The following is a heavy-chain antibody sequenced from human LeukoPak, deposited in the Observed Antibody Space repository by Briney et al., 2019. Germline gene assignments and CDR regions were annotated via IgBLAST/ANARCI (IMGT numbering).Heavy chain of an antibody. V-gene: IGHV4-61*01. Sequence: SETLSLTCTVSGGSVSSGSYYWSWIRQPPGKGLEWIGYIYYSGSTNYNPSLKSRVTISVDTSKNRFSLRLSSVTAADTAVYYCARDPSGYFNYWGQGTLATVSS. CDR3: ARDPSGYFNY. D-gene: IGHD3-22*01. CDR2: IYYSGST. J-gene: IGHJ4*02. CDR1: GGSVSSGSYY.